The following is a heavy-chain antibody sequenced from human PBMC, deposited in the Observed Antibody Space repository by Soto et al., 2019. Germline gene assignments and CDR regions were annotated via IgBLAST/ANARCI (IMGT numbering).Heavy chain of an antibody. J-gene: IGHJ4*02. V-gene: IGHV3-66*01. Sequence: EVQLVESGGGLVQPGGSLRLSCAASGFTVSNNYMRWVRQAPGKGLEWVSLIYSGGATYYADSVKGRFTISRDNSKNPLYLQMNCLRVEDTAVYYCARDGTYNWVGGQGILVTVSS. D-gene: IGHD1-1*01. CDR1: GFTVSNNY. CDR2: IYSGGAT. CDR3: ARDGTYNWV.